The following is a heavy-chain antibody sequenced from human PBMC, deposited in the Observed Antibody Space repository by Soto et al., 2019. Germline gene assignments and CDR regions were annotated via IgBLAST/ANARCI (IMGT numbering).Heavy chain of an antibody. V-gene: IGHV3-49*04. J-gene: IGHJ6*02. CDR1: GFTFGDYA. CDR2: IRSKAYGGTT. Sequence: LRLSCTASGFTFGDYAMSWVRQAPGKGLEWVGFIRSKAYGGTTEYAASVKGRFTISRDDSKSIAYLQMNSLKTEDTAVYYCTRVKADDYGDYMGSYYYYGMDVWGQGTTVTVSS. CDR3: TRVKADDYGDYMGSYYYYGMDV. D-gene: IGHD4-17*01.